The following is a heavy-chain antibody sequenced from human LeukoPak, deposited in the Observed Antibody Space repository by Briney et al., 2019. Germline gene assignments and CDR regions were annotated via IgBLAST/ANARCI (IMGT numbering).Heavy chain of an antibody. CDR1: RYTFTGYY. Sequence: ASVTVSYKASRYTFTGYYMHWVRQAPGQGLEWMGWINPKNGGRSYPQKFQARVTMTTDTSTNTAYLELSSLRFDDTAVYYCASWDAPGFDYWGQGTLVTVSS. J-gene: IGHJ4*02. D-gene: IGHD1-26*01. V-gene: IGHV1-2*02. CDR3: ASWDAPGFDY. CDR2: INPKNGGR.